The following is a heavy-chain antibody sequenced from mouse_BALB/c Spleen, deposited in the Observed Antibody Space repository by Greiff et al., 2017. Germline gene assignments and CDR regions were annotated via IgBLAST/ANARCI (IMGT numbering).Heavy chain of an antibody. CDR3: ARPHYYGSSLAY. CDR2: IDPENGNT. CDR1: GFNIKDYY. V-gene: IGHV14-1*02. Sequence: EVQLHQSGAELVRPGALVKLSCKASGFNIKDYYMHWVKQRPEQGLEWIGWIDPENGNTIYDPKFQGKASITADTSSNTAYLQLSSLTSEDTAVYYCARPHYYGSSLAYWGQGTLVTVSA. J-gene: IGHJ3*01. D-gene: IGHD1-1*01.